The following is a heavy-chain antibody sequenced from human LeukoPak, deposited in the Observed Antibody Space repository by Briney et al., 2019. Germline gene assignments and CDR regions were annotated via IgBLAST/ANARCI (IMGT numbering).Heavy chain of an antibody. D-gene: IGHD6-13*01. Sequence: GGSLRLSCAASGFTFSSYSMNWVRQAPGKGLEWVLSISSSSSYIYYADSVKGRFTISRDNAKNSLYLQMNSLRAEDTAVYYCARRDIAAADNNFDYWGQGTLVTVSS. CDR1: GFTFSSYS. V-gene: IGHV3-21*01. J-gene: IGHJ4*02. CDR2: ISSSSSYI. CDR3: ARRDIAAADNNFDY.